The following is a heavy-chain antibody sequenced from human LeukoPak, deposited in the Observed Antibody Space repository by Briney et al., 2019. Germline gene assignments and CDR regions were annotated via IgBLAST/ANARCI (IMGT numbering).Heavy chain of an antibody. Sequence: VASVKVSCKASGYTFTGYYMHWVRQAPGKGLEWMGGLDPEDGETIYAQKFQGRVTMTEDTSTDTAYMELSSLRSEDTAVYYCATTVTLDYWGQGTLVTVSS. V-gene: IGHV1-24*01. CDR2: LDPEDGET. J-gene: IGHJ4*02. CDR1: GYTFTGYY. CDR3: ATTVTLDY. D-gene: IGHD4-17*01.